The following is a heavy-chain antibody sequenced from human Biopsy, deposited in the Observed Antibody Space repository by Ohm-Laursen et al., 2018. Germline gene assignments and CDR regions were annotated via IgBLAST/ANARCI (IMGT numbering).Heavy chain of an antibody. D-gene: IGHD4-23*01. J-gene: IGHJ1*01. CDR1: GGSFTGHY. CDR3: ARGSNEYGGLYFPH. V-gene: IGHV4-59*11. CDR2: ISHAGYT. Sequence: TLSLTCSVSGGSFTGHYWTWIRQPPGKGLEWIGHISHAGYTSYKSSLKSRVTISLDTSRKHFSLRLTSLAAADTAVYYCARGSNEYGGLYFPHWGQGTLVTVSS.